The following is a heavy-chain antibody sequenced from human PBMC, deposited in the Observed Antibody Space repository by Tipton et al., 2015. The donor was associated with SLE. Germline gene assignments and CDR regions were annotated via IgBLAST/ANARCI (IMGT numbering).Heavy chain of an antibody. J-gene: IGHJ4*02. Sequence: SLRLSCAASGFTFSSYAMSWVRQAPGKGLEWVSAISGSGGSTYYADSVKGRFTISRDNPKNTLYLQMNSLRAEDTAVYYCAKSPEHIVVVIALSAIVYWGQGTLVTVSS. CDR3: AKSPEHIVVVIALSAIVY. V-gene: IGHV3-23*01. D-gene: IGHD2-21*01. CDR2: ISGSGGST. CDR1: GFTFSSYA.